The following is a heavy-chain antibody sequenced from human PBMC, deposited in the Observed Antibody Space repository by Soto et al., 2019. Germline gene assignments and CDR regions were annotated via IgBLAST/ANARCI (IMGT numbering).Heavy chain of an antibody. J-gene: IGHJ6*02. CDR3: ASEDIVVVPAPNYYYGMDV. CDR2: IIPIFGTA. V-gene: IGHV1-69*13. D-gene: IGHD2-2*01. CDR1: GGTFSSYA. Sequence: SVKVSCKASGGTFSSYAISWVRQAPGQGLEWMGGIIPIFGTANYAQKFQGRVTITADESTSTAYMELSSLRSEDTAVYYCASEDIVVVPAPNYYYGMDVWGQGTTVTVSS.